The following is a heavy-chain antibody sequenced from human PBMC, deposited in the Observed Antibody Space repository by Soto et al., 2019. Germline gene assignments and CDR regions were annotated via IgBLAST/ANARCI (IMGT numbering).Heavy chain of an antibody. V-gene: IGHV1-18*04. CDR3: AREELDILTGYYKGWFDP. J-gene: IGHJ5*02. Sequence: QVQLVQSGAEVKKPGASVKVSCKASGYTFTSYGISWVRQAPGQGLEWMGWISASNGNTNYAQKLQGRVTMTTDTSTSTAYMELRSLRSDDTAVYYCAREELDILTGYYKGWFDPWGQGTLVTVSS. D-gene: IGHD3-9*01. CDR1: GYTFTSYG. CDR2: ISASNGNT.